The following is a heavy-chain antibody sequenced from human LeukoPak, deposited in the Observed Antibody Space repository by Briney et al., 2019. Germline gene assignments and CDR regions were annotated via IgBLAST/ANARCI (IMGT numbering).Heavy chain of an antibody. CDR3: AKASSNYFYYFEY. J-gene: IGHJ4*02. D-gene: IGHD2/OR15-2a*01. CDR2: ISYDATNK. Sequence: GSLRLSCAASGFTFSSSDMHWVRQAPGKGLEWVAVISYDATNKYYADSVKGRFTLSRDNSKNTLYLQTNTLGDEDTAVYYCAKASSNYFYYFEYWGQGTLVTVSS. V-gene: IGHV3-30*18. CDR1: GFTFSSSD.